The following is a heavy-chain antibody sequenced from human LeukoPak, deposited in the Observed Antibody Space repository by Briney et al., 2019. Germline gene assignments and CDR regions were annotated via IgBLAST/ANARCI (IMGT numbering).Heavy chain of an antibody. Sequence: ASVKVSCKASGGTFSSYAISWVRQAPGQGLEWMGGIIPIFGTANYAQKFQGRVTITADESTSTAYMELSSLRSEDTAVYYCAREAHSSSWYVTEWFDPWGQGTLVTVSS. J-gene: IGHJ5*02. CDR2: IIPIFGTA. D-gene: IGHD6-13*01. CDR3: AREAHSSSWYVTEWFDP. CDR1: GGTFSSYA. V-gene: IGHV1-69*13.